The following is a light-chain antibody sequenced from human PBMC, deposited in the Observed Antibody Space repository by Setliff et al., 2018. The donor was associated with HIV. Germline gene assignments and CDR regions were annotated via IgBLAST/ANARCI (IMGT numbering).Light chain of an antibody. V-gene: IGLV2-8*01. Sequence: QSALTQSPSASGSPGQSVTISCTGTSSDVGGYNYVSWHQQHPGKAPKVIIYEVSKRPSGVPDRFSGSKSGNTASLTVSGLQAEDEADYYCSSYAGSSYVFGSGTKHRP. CDR2: EVS. CDR1: SSDVGGYNY. CDR3: SSYAGSSYV. J-gene: IGLJ1*01.